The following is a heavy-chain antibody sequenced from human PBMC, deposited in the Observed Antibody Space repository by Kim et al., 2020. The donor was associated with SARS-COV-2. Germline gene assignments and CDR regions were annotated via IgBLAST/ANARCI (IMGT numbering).Heavy chain of an antibody. CDR1: GFTFSSYG. J-gene: IGHJ6*02. V-gene: IGHV3-30*18. CDR2: ITYDGSNK. Sequence: GGSLRLSCAASGFTFSSYGMHWVRQAPGKGLEWVAVITYDGSNKYYADSVKGRFTISRDNSKNTLYLQMNSLRAEDTAVYYCAKSRRVMDGMDVWGQGTTPTFSS. CDR3: AKSRRVMDGMDV.